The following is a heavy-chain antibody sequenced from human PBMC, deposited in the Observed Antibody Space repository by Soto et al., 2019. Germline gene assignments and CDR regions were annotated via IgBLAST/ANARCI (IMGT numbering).Heavy chain of an antibody. CDR3: ARSEVGCSGGSCYSAKYYGMDV. D-gene: IGHD2-15*01. CDR1: GGSISSYY. Sequence: SETLSLTCTVSGGSISSYYWSWIRQPAGKGLEWIGRIYTSGSTNYNPSLKSRVTMSVDTSKNQFSLKLSSVTAADTAVYYCARSEVGCSGGSCYSAKYYGMDVWGPGTTLTVSS. V-gene: IGHV4-4*07. J-gene: IGHJ6*02. CDR2: IYTSGST.